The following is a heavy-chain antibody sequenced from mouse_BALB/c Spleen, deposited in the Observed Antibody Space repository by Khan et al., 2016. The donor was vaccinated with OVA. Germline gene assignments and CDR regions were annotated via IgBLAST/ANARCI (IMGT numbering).Heavy chain of an antibody. CDR3: VRDGAYHRNDGWFAY. D-gene: IGHD2-14*01. Sequence: QVQLQQSGAELARPGASVKMSCKASGYTFTSYTIHWIKKRPGKGLEWIGYINPSNGYTNYNQKYKDKATLTTDKSYPTAYLQLSSLTSDDSAVYNCVRDGAYHRNDGWFAYWGQGTLVTVAA. CDR2: INPSNGYT. CDR1: GYTFTSYT. V-gene: IGHV1-4*01. J-gene: IGHJ3*01.